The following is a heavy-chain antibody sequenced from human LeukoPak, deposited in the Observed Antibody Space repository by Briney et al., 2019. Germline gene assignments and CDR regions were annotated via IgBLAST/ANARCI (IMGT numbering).Heavy chain of an antibody. J-gene: IGHJ5*02. CDR2: IYYSGST. CDR3: ARRPSRGFNWFDP. CDR1: GGSISSSSYY. Sequence: ASETLSLTCTVSGGSISSSSYYWGWIRQPPGKGLEWIGSIYYSGSTYYNPSLKSRVTISVDTSKNQFSLKLSSVTAADTAVYYCARRPSRGFNWFDPWGQGTLVTVSS. V-gene: IGHV4-39*01. D-gene: IGHD3-10*01.